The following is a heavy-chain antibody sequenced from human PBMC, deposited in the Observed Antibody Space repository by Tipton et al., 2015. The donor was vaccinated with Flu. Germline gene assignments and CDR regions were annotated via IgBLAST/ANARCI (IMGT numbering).Heavy chain of an antibody. Sequence: TLSLTCAVYGESFSGYYCTWVRQPPGKGLEWIGEIHPSGSTNYNPSLKDRVTILVDTSKTQFSLNLSSVTAADTAIYHCARGRDAYKAGNYWGQGTLVTVSS. V-gene: IGHV4-34*01. CDR2: IHPSGST. CDR3: ARGRDAYKAGNY. J-gene: IGHJ4*02. D-gene: IGHD5-24*01. CDR1: GESFSGYY.